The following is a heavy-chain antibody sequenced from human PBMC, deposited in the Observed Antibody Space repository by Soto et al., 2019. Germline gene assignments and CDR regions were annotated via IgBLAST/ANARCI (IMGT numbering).Heavy chain of an antibody. CDR3: ATEDGHPPAFDY. CDR2: INHSGST. CDR1: GGSFSGYY. V-gene: IGHV4-34*01. J-gene: IGHJ4*02. Sequence: SETLSLTCAVYGGSFSGYYWSWIRQPPGKGLEWMGEINHSGSTNYNPSLKSRVTISVDTSKNQFSLKLSSVTAADTAVYYCATEDGHPPAFDYWGQGTLVTVSS.